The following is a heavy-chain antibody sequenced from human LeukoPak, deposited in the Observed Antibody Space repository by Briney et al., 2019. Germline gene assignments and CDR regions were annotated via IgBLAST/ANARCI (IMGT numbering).Heavy chain of an antibody. CDR2: IYYSGST. CDR1: GGSISSYY. Sequence: PSETLSLTCTVSGGSISSYYWSWIRQPPGKGLEWIGYIYYSGSTNYNPSLKSRVTISVDTSKNQFSLKLSSVTAADTAVYYCARGARIVVPAAIFDPWGQGTLVTVSS. D-gene: IGHD2-2*01. J-gene: IGHJ5*02. CDR3: ARGARIVVPAAIFDP. V-gene: IGHV4-59*12.